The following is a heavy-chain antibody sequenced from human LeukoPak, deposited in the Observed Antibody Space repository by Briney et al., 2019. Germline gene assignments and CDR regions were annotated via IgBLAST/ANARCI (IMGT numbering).Heavy chain of an antibody. CDR1: GYIFTSYW. CDR2: IYPGDPDT. J-gene: IGHJ4*02. Sequence: GESLKISCKGSGYIFTSYWIGWVRQMPGKGLEWMGIIYPGDPDTRYSPSFQGQVTISADKSISTAYLQWSSLKTSDTAMYYCARYYSGSYHSSLDYWGQGTLVTVSS. CDR3: ARYYSGSYHSSLDY. V-gene: IGHV5-51*01. D-gene: IGHD1-26*01.